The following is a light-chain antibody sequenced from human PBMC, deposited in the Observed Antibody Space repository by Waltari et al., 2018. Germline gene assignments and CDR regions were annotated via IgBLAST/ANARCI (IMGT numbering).Light chain of an antibody. V-gene: IGLV2-14*03. Sequence: QSALTQPASVSGSPGQSITISCTGTSSDVGGYNYVSWYQQHPGKAPKLRIFDVSNRPSVVSSRFSGSKSGNTASLTISGLQAQDEADYYCSSYISSDTLELFG. CDR1: SSDVGGYNY. CDR3: SSYISSDTLEL. J-gene: IGLJ2*01. CDR2: DVS.